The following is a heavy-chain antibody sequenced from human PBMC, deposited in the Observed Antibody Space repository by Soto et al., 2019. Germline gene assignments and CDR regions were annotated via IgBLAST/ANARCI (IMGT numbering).Heavy chain of an antibody. CDR1: GFTFSSYG. CDR2: IWYDGSNK. CDR3: ARDPYCSGGSCYLEGDAFDI. Sequence: QVQLVESGGGVVQPGRSLRLSCAASGFTFSSYGMHWVRQAPGKGLEWVAVIWYDGSNKYYADSVKGRFTISRDNSKNTLYLQMNSLRAEDTAVYYCARDPYCSGGSCYLEGDAFDIWGQGTMVTVSS. D-gene: IGHD2-15*01. V-gene: IGHV3-33*01. J-gene: IGHJ3*02.